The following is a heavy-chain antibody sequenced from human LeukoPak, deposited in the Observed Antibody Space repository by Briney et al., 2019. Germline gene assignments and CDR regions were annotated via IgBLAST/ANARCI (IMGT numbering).Heavy chain of an antibody. J-gene: IGHJ4*02. CDR3: ARGRMAGTYVFDS. D-gene: IGHD6-19*01. V-gene: IGHV1-69*13. CDR1: GGTFSSYA. CDR2: IIPIFGTA. Sequence: SVKVSCKASGGTFSSYAISWVRQAPGQGLEWIGGIIPIFGTANYAQKFQGRVTITADESTSTAYMELSSLRSEDTAVYYCARGRMAGTYVFDSWGQGTLVTVSS.